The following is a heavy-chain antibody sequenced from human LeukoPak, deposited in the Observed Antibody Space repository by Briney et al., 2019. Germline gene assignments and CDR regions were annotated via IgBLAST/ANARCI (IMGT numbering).Heavy chain of an antibody. CDR2: IYSGGST. V-gene: IGHV3-53*01. CDR3: ATVPDPYDRGHY. J-gene: IGHJ4*02. CDR1: GFTVSSNY. D-gene: IGHD3-10*02. Sequence: GGSLRLSCAASGFTVSSNYMSWVRQAPGKGLEWVSVIYSGGSTYYADSVKGRFTISRDNSKNTLYLQMNSLRAGDTAVYYCATVPDPYDRGHYWGQGTLVTVSS.